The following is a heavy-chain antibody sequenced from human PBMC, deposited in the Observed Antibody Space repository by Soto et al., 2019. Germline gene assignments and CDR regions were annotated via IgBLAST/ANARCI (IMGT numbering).Heavy chain of an antibody. Sequence: GGSLRLSCAASGFTFSSYEMNWVRQAPGKGLEWVSYISSSGSTIYYADSVKGRFTISRDNAKNSLYLQMNSLRAEDTAVYYCAREGCSSTSCPENAFDIWGQGTMVTVSS. CDR2: ISSSGSTI. V-gene: IGHV3-48*03. CDR3: AREGCSSTSCPENAFDI. D-gene: IGHD2-2*01. J-gene: IGHJ3*02. CDR1: GFTFSSYE.